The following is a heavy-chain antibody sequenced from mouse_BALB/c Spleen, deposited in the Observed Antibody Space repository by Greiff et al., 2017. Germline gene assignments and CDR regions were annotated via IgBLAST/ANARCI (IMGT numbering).Heavy chain of an antibody. CDR3: ARSYYYGSSLYYAMDY. CDR1: GFTFSSYG. V-gene: IGHV5-6-3*01. J-gene: IGHJ4*01. D-gene: IGHD1-1*01. CDR2: INSNGGST. Sequence: EVHLVESGGGLVQPGGSLKLSCAASGFTFSSYGMSWVRQTPDKRLELVATINSNGGSTYYPDSVKGRFTISRDNAKNTLYLQMSSLKSEDTAMYYCARSYYYGSSLYYAMDYWGQGTSVTVSS.